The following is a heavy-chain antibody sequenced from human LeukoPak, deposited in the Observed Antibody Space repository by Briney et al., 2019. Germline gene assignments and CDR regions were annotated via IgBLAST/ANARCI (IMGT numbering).Heavy chain of an antibody. Sequence: ASVKVSCKASGYTFTGYYMHWVRQAPGQGLEWMGWINPNSGGTNYAQKFQGRVTMTRDTSISTAYMELSRLRSDDTAVYYCARAPSGEVHNWFDPWGQGTLVTVSS. V-gene: IGHV1-2*02. CDR2: INPNSGGT. CDR1: GYTFTGYY. J-gene: IGHJ5*02. CDR3: ARAPSGEVHNWFDP. D-gene: IGHD3-16*01.